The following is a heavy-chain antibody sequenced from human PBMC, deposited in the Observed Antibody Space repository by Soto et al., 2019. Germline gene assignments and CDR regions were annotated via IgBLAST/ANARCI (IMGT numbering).Heavy chain of an antibody. CDR2: FKHDGTT. CDR1: GGSVSSRSYF. D-gene: IGHD6-13*01. V-gene: IGHV4-39*01. J-gene: IGHJ4*02. CDR3: AGQYEGGGAAAAFDY. Sequence: QLQLQESGPGLVKPSETLSLTCTVSGGSVSSRSYFCAWIRQPPGQGLEWIGSFKHDGTTYYHPSLKSRVTISADTPKSHFSLKPSSVTAADTAVYYCAGQYEGGGAAAAFDYWGQGILVTVSS.